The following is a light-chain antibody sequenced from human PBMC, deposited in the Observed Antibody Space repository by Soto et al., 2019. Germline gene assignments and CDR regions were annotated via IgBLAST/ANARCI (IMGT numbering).Light chain of an antibody. CDR1: RGINNW. CDR3: QQANSFPIT. V-gene: IGKV1-12*01. CDR2: ATS. Sequence: DSKMTKSRSSAYESEGDRVTITCRTSRGINNWLAWYQEKPGKAPKLLIYATSNLHGGVPSRFSGSGSGTDFTLTISSLQPEDFTTYYCQQANSFPITFGQGTRLEIK. J-gene: IGKJ5*01.